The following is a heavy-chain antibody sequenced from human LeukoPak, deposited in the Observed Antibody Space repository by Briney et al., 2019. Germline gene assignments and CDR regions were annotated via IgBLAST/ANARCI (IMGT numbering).Heavy chain of an antibody. CDR2: ISSSGSTI. D-gene: IGHD3-22*01. CDR1: GFTFSSYW. J-gene: IGHJ4*02. CDR3: ARPNYYDSSGYFG. Sequence: GGSLRLSCAASGFTFSSYWMSWVRQAPGKGLEWVSYISSSGSTIYYADSVKGRFTISRDNAKNSLYLQMNSLRAEDTAVYYCARPNYYDSSGYFGWGQGTLVTVSS. V-gene: IGHV3-48*04.